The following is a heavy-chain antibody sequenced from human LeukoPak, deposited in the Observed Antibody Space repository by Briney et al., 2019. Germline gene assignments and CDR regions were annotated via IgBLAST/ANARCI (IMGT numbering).Heavy chain of an antibody. D-gene: IGHD7-27*01. CDR1: GFIFTSYT. CDR3: ARDHAWGFDS. CDR2: ISTTDSIT. J-gene: IGHJ4*02. Sequence: GGSLRLSCAASGFIFTSYTMNWVRQAPGKGLEWISFISTTDSITSYADSVQGRFTISRDNAKNSLYLQMSSLGADDTAVYYCARDHAWGFDSWGQGTLVTVSP. V-gene: IGHV3-48*01.